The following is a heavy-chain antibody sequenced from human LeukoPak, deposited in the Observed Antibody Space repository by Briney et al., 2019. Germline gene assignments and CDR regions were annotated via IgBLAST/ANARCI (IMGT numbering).Heavy chain of an antibody. CDR3: AGGILFGELAL. V-gene: IGHV4-59*01. CDR2: IYYSGSA. D-gene: IGHD3-10*01. CDR1: GGSISSYY. Sequence: SETLSLTCTVSGGSISSYYWSWIRQPPGKGLEWIGYIYYSGSANYNPSLKSRVTISVDTSKNQFSLKLSSVTAADTAVYYCAGGILFGELALWGQGTLVTVSS. J-gene: IGHJ4*02.